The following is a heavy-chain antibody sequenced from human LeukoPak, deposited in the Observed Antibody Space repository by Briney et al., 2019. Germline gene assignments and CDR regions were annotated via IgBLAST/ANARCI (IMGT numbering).Heavy chain of an antibody. CDR2: MNPNSGNT. J-gene: IGHJ5*02. CDR1: GYTFTTYD. Sequence: GASVKVSCKASGYTFTTYDINWVRQGTGQGLELMGWMNPNSGNTGYTQKFQGRVTMTRNNSISTAYMELSSLRSEDTAVYYCARGRGSGHKENWFDPWGQGTLVTVSS. V-gene: IGHV1-8*01. D-gene: IGHD6-19*01. CDR3: ARGRGSGHKENWFDP.